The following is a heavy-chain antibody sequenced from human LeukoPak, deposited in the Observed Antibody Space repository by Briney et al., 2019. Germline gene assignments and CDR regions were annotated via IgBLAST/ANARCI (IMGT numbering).Heavy chain of an antibody. D-gene: IGHD2-2*01. CDR3: ATIWRLAMPSYYFDY. Sequence: GGSLRLSCAASGFTFSSYSMTWVRQAPGKGPEWVSSIGSNTNYIYYADSVKGRFTISRDNAKNSLYLQMNSLGAEDTAVYYCATIWRLAMPSYYFDYWGQGTLVTVSS. CDR2: IGSNTNYI. V-gene: IGHV3-21*01. J-gene: IGHJ4*02. CDR1: GFTFSSYS.